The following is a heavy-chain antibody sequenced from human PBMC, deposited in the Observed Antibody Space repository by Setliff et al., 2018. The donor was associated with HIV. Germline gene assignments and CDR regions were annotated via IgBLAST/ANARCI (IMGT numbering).Heavy chain of an antibody. Sequence: LRLSCAASGFTFSSYWMHWVRQAPGKGLVWVSRINGDGTRTHYADSVKGRFTISRDNAKNSLYLQMNSLRAEDTAVYYCARNTDVDSVYRPFHIWGQGTMVTVSS. V-gene: IGHV3-74*01. CDR3: ARNTDVDSVYRPFHI. J-gene: IGHJ3*02. CDR1: GFTFSSYW. CDR2: INGDGTRT. D-gene: IGHD1-26*01.